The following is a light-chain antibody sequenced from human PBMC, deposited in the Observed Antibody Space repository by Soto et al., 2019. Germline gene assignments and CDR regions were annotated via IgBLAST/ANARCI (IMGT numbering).Light chain of an antibody. J-gene: IGLJ1*01. CDR1: SSDIGGYNY. V-gene: IGLV2-11*01. Sequence: QSVLTQPRSVSGSPGQSVTISCTGTSSDIGGYNYVSWYQQHPGKAPKLMIYTVTKRPSGVPDRFSGSKSDNTASLTVSGLQADDEADYYCCSYAGSSSYVFGTGTKVTDL. CDR3: CSYAGSSSYV. CDR2: TVT.